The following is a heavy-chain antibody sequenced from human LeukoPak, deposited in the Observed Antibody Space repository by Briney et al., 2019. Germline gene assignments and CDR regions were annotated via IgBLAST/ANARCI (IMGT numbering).Heavy chain of an antibody. CDR3: ARVMAARREDLNWFDP. CDR2: IYYSGYT. V-gene: IGHV4-39*07. J-gene: IGHJ5*02. D-gene: IGHD6-6*01. CDR1: GGSISSSGSY. Sequence: SETLSLTCTVSGGSISSSGSYWGWIRQPPGKGLEWIGSIYYSGYTYNPSLKSRVTISVDTSKNQFSLNLSSVTAADTAVYYCARVMAARREDLNWFDPWGQGTLVTVSS.